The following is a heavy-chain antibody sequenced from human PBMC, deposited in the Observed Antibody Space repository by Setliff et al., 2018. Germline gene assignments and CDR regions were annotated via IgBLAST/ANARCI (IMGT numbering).Heavy chain of an antibody. CDR3: VKDGVGPTYTYFFGY. V-gene: IGHV3-23*01. CDR1: GFTFTNYA. Sequence: LRLSCAASGFTFTNYAMSWVRQAPGKGPEWVSTISGSGDSTYYADAMRGRFTISRDNSKNPLYLQAKGLRAEDTAVYYCVKDGVGPTYTYFFGYWGQGSQVTVSS. J-gene: IGHJ4*02. D-gene: IGHD1-26*01. CDR2: ISGSGDST.